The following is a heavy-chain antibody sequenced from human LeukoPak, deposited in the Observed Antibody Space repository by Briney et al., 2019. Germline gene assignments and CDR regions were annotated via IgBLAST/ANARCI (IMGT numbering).Heavy chain of an antibody. CDR1: GYTFTDYY. V-gene: IGHV1-2*06. J-gene: IGHJ4*02. D-gene: IGHD3-22*01. CDR2: INPNSGCT. CDR3: TRAYDSSV. Sequence: ASVKVSCKASGYTFTDYYMHWVRQAPGQGLEWMGRINPNSGCTDYAQKFQGRVTMTRDTSISTVYMELSSLRSEDTAVYYCTRAYDSSVWGQGTLVTVSS.